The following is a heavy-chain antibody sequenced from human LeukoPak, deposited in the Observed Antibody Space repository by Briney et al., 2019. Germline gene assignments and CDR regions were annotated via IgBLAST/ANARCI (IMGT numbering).Heavy chain of an antibody. Sequence: SETLSLTCAVYGGSFRGYYWSWIPHPQGKGLEGMGELNHSGSTNYNPSLKSRVTISVDTSKNQFSLKLSSVTAADTAVYYCARGQLKYDYVWGSYRYDYFDYWGQGTLVTVSS. CDR2: LNHSGST. J-gene: IGHJ4*02. CDR3: ARGQLKYDYVWGSYRYDYFDY. CDR1: GGSFRGYY. V-gene: IGHV4-34*01. D-gene: IGHD3-16*02.